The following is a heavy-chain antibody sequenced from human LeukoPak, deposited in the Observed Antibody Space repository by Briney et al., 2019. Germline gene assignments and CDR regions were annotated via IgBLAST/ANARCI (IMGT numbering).Heavy chain of an antibody. CDR1: GGSISSSSYY. CDR2: IYYSGST. V-gene: IGHV4-39*07. J-gene: IGHJ3*02. Sequence: NASETLSLTCTVSGGSISSSSYYWGWIRQPPGKGLEWIGSIYYSGSTYYNPSLKSRVTISVDTSKNQFSLKLSSVTAADTAVYYCARSGGGGWSPGPLDAFDIWGQGTMVTVSS. CDR3: ARSGGGGWSPGPLDAFDI. D-gene: IGHD6-19*01.